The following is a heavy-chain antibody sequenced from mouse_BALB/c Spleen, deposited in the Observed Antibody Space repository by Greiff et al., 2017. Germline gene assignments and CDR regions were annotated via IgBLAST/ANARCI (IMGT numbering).Heavy chain of an antibody. CDR2: IDPANGNT. CDR3: ARNYYGSRFAY. D-gene: IGHD1-1*01. V-gene: IGHV14-3*02. J-gene: IGHJ3*01. Sequence: VQLKQSGAELVKPGASVKLSCTASGFNIKDTYMHWVKQRPEQGLEWIGRIDPANGNTKYDPKFQGKATITADTSSNTAYLQLSSLTSEDTAVYYCARNYYGSRFAYWGQGTLVTVSA. CDR1: GFNIKDTY.